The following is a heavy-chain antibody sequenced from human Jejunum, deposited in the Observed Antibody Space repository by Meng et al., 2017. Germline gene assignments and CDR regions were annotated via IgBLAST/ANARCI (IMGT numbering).Heavy chain of an antibody. CDR1: GFTFSYYE. CDR3: ARVGACSGGTCYFSSAFDY. Sequence: GESLKISCAASGFTFSYYEMSWVRQAPGKGLDCISYISSGGSIVYYADSVRGRFTVSRDNDKNSLYLQMNSLRVEDTAVYYCARVGACSGGTCYFSSAFDYWGQGTLVTVSS. J-gene: IGHJ4*02. V-gene: IGHV3-48*03. D-gene: IGHD2-15*01. CDR2: ISSGGSIV.